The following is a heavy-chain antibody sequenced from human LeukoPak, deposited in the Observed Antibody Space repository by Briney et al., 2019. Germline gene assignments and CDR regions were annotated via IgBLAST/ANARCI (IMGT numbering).Heavy chain of an antibody. Sequence: PSETLSLTCTVSGYPITSGYNWAWIRQPPGKVLEWIGSIYHSGSAYYNPSLKSRVTISVDTSKNQFSLKLSSVTAADTAVYYCVRYCSSTTCYTRAVDYWGQGTLVTVSS. J-gene: IGHJ4*02. D-gene: IGHD2-2*02. CDR2: IYHSGSA. CDR3: VRYCSSTTCYTRAVDY. CDR1: GYPITSGYN. V-gene: IGHV4-38-2*02.